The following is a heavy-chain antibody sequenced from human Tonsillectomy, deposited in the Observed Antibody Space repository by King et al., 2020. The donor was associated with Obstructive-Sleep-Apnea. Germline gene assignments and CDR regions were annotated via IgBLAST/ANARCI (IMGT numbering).Heavy chain of an antibody. J-gene: IGHJ6*02. CDR1: GGSISTYY. D-gene: IGHD3-10*01. CDR3: ARLDLGFGSGTYFYYYGMDV. CDR2: IYYSGST. V-gene: IGHV4-59*08. Sequence: QLQESGPGLVKPSETLSLTCTVAGGSISTYYWSWIRQPPGKGLEWMGYIYYSGSTNYNPSLKSRVTISVDTSSNQFSLKLSSVTAADTAVYYCARLDLGFGSGTYFYYYGMDVWGQGTTVTVSS.